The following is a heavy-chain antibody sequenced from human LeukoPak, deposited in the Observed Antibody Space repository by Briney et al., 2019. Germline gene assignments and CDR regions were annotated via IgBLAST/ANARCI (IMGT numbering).Heavy chain of an antibody. J-gene: IGHJ4*02. CDR2: ISRSGDTI. CDR1: RFMLQHYE. CDR3: GKSCYDKIFDY. D-gene: IGHD2-2*01. Sequence: GGSLPLSHLNSRFMLQHYEMILVRQAPGKGLEWVSYISRSGDTIYYADSVKGRFTIHRDHAKNSLYMQMNSLRDEDTALYYCGKSCYDKIFDYWGQGTLVTVSS. V-gene: IGHV3-48*03.